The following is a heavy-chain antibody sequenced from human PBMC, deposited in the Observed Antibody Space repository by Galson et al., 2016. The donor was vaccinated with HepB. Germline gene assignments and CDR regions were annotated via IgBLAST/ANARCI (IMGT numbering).Heavy chain of an antibody. V-gene: IGHV1-3*01. CDR3: AKDLIGNLDV. J-gene: IGHJ6*02. D-gene: IGHD3-16*02. CDR1: GFSLTSYD. CDR2: ISAGSGNT. Sequence: SVKVSCTASGFSLTSYDMHWVRQSPGQRPEWMGWISAGSGNTDYSENFQGRFTFTRDTSERTHYMELNSLTSEDTAVYYCAKDLIGNLDVWGQGTTVTVSS.